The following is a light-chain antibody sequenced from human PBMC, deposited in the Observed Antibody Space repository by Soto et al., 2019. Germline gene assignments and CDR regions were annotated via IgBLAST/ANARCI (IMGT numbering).Light chain of an antibody. CDR1: QSIRTS. CDR2: DAS. CDR3: QQRNVWPPIT. J-gene: IGKJ5*01. V-gene: IGKV3-11*01. Sequence: VVLTQSPSTLSLSPGERCTVSCRASQSIRTSLAWYQQKPGQAPRLVIFDASNRANGVPARFGGSGSATDFPLTINSLEPEDFAVYYCQQRNVWPPITFGQGTRLENK.